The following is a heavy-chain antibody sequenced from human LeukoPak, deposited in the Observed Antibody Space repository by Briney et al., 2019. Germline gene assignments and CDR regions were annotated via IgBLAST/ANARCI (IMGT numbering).Heavy chain of an antibody. V-gene: IGHV4-61*05. CDR2: INHSGST. J-gene: IGHJ4*02. D-gene: IGHD3-3*01. CDR1: GGSISSSNYY. Sequence: PSETLSLTCTVSGGSISSSNYYWTWIRQPPGKGLEWIGEINHSGSTNYNPSLKSRVTISVDKSKNQFSLKLSSVTAADTAVYYCARVYFWSGYYFSLSGNYFDYWGQGTLVTVSS. CDR3: ARVYFWSGYYFSLSGNYFDY.